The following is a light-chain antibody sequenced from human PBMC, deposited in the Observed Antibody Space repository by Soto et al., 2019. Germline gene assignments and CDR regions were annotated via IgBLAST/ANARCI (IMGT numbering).Light chain of an antibody. V-gene: IGLV2-14*03. CDR3: SSDTSNGAVV. J-gene: IGLJ2*01. CDR2: DIG. Sequence: QSALTQPASVSGAPGQSVTISCTGTSSDVGDYNYVAWYQQYQGKDPKIIIYDIGMRRSGVSGRFSGSNYANTASLTMSELQAEDEDDYCCSSDTSNGAVVFGGGTQFTVL. CDR1: SSDVGDYNY.